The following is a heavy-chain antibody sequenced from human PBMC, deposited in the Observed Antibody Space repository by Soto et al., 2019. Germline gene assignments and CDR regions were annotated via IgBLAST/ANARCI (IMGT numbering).Heavy chain of an antibody. CDR3: GGIHSGYDYDNWFDP. J-gene: IGHJ5*02. V-gene: IGHV4-61*01. Sequence: SETLSLTCTVSGGSVSSGSYYWGWIRQPPGKGLEWIGYIYYSGSTNYNPSLKSRVTISVDTSKNQFSLKLSSVTAADTAVYYCGGIHSGYDYDNWFDPWGQGTLVTVSS. CDR1: GGSVSSGSYY. D-gene: IGHD5-12*01. CDR2: IYYSGST.